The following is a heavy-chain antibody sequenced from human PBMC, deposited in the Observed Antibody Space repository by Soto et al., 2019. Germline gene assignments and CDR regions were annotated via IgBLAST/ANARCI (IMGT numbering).Heavy chain of an antibody. J-gene: IGHJ5*02. D-gene: IGHD5-12*01. Sequence: PGGSLRLSCGASGFSFSSYAMSWVRQAPGKGLEWVSSISPTVGRTSYADSVKGRFTISGDNFKNTLYLQMNSLKAEDTAVYYCAKGHSGYDLNWFDPWGQGTLVTVSS. CDR2: ISPTVGRT. CDR3: AKGHSGYDLNWFDP. V-gene: IGHV3-23*01. CDR1: GFSFSSYA.